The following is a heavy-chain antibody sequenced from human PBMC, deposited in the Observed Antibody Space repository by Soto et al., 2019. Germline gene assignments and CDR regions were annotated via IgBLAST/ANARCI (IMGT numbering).Heavy chain of an antibody. J-gene: IGHJ5*02. CDR3: ARKGKDVLRFLEWLPNWFDP. Sequence: EVQLLESGGGLVQPGGSLRLSCAASGFTFSSYAMSWVRQAPGKGLEWVSAISGSGGSTYYADSAKGRFTISRDNSKNTLYLQMNSRRAEDTAVYYCARKGKDVLRFLEWLPNWFDPWGQGTLVTVSS. D-gene: IGHD3-3*01. V-gene: IGHV3-23*01. CDR2: ISGSGGST. CDR1: GFTFSSYA.